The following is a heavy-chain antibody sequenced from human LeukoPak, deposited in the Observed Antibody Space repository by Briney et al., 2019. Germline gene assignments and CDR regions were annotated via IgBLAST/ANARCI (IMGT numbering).Heavy chain of an antibody. CDR2: INHSGST. CDR3: ARRLLGYCSGGSCYSGYFQH. Sequence: TTSETLSLTCAVYGGSFSGYYWSWIRQPPGKGLEWIGEINHSGSTNSNPSLKSRVTVSVDTSKNLFSLKLSSVTAADTAVYYCARRLLGYCSGGSCYSGYFQHWGQGTLVTVSS. CDR1: GGSFSGYY. V-gene: IGHV4-34*01. D-gene: IGHD2-15*01. J-gene: IGHJ1*01.